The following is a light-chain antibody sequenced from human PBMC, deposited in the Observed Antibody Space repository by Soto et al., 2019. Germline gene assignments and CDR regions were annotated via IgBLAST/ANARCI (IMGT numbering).Light chain of an antibody. J-gene: IGKJ1*01. CDR3: QQRSNWPRT. CDR1: QSVSSY. Sequence: EIVMTQSPATLSVSPWERATLSCRASQSVSSYLAWYQQKPGQAPRLLIYDASNRATGIPARFSGSGSGTDFTLTISSLEPEDFAFYYCQQRSNWPRTFGQGTKVDIK. CDR2: DAS. V-gene: IGKV3-11*01.